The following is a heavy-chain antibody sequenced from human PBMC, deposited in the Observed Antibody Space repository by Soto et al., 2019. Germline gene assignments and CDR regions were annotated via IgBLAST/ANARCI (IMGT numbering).Heavy chain of an antibody. Sequence: QAGGSLRLSCAASGFTFSSYAMSWVRQAPGKGLEWVSAISGSGGSTYYADSVKGRFTISRDNSKNTLYLQMNSLRAEDTAVYYCAKRSGNPSWIQLWTQRYYFDYWGQGTLVTVSS. CDR1: GFTFSSYA. CDR3: AKRSGNPSWIQLWTQRYYFDY. CDR2: ISGSGGST. D-gene: IGHD5-18*01. V-gene: IGHV3-23*01. J-gene: IGHJ4*02.